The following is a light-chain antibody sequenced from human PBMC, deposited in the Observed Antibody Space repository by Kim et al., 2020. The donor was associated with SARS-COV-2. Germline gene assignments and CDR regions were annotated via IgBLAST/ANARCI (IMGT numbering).Light chain of an antibody. CDR3: QKYNSAPWT. CDR1: QDIANS. Sequence: AAVGDRLPITCRASQDIANSLAWYQQKPGTVPKVLIYAASTLQSGVPSRFSGSGSGTEFTLTIGSLQTEDVATYYCQKYNSAPWTFGPGTKVDIK. CDR2: AAS. J-gene: IGKJ1*01. V-gene: IGKV1-27*01.